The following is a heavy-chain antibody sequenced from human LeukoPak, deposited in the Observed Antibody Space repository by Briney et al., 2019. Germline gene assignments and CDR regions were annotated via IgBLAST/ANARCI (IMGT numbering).Heavy chain of an antibody. CDR3: AKDMSSMVRGVPDDY. V-gene: IGHV3-43*02. J-gene: IGHJ4*02. D-gene: IGHD3-10*01. CDR2: ISGDGGST. CDR1: GFTFDDYA. Sequence: PGGSLRLSCAASGFTFDDYAMHWVRQAPGKGLEWVSLISGDGGSTYYADSVKGRFTISRDNSENSLYLQMNSLRTEDTALYYCAKDMSSMVRGVPDDYWGQGTLVTVSS.